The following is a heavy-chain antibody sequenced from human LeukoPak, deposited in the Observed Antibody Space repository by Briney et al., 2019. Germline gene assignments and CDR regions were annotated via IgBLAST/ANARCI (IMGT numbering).Heavy chain of an antibody. Sequence: GASVKVSCKASGYTFTSYYMHWVRQAPGQGLEWMGLINPSGGSTSYAQKFQGRVTMTRDTSTSTVYMELSSLRSEDTAVYYCAREKVVAVAGTVLRYFDYWGQGTLVTVSS. CDR1: GYTFTSYY. CDR3: AREKVVAVAGTVLRYFDY. V-gene: IGHV1-46*01. D-gene: IGHD6-19*01. CDR2: INPSGGST. J-gene: IGHJ4*02.